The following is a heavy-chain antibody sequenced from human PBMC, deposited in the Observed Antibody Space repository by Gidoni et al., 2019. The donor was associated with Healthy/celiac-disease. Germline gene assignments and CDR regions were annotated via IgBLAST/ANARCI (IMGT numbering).Heavy chain of an antibody. V-gene: IGHV1-69*02. D-gene: IGHD2-21*02. Sequence: QVQLVQSGAEVKKPGSSVKVSCKASGGTFSSYTISWVRQAPGQGLEWMGRIIPILGIANYAQKFQGRVTITADKSTSTAYMELSSLRSEDTAVYYCATTLAYCGGDCYWYYGMDVWGQGTTVTVSS. CDR1: GGTFSSYT. J-gene: IGHJ6*02. CDR3: ATTLAYCGGDCYWYYGMDV. CDR2: IIPILGIA.